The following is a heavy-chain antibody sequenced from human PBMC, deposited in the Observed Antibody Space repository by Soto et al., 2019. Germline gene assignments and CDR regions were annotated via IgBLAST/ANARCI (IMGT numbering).Heavy chain of an antibody. CDR2: ISGSGGST. CDR3: AKPHYYDSSGVNGGGDYFDY. CDR1: GFTFSSYA. V-gene: IGHV3-23*01. D-gene: IGHD3-22*01. J-gene: IGHJ4*02. Sequence: EVQLLESGGGLVQPGGSLRLSCAASGFTFSSYAMSWVRQAPGKGLEWVSAISGSGGSTYYADSVKGRFTISRDNSKNTLYMQMNSLSAEDTAVYYCAKPHYYDSSGVNGGGDYFDYWGQGTLVTVSS.